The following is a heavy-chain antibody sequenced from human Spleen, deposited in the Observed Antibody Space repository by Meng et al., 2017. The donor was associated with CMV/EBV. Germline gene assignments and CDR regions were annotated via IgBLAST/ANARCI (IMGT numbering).Heavy chain of an antibody. V-gene: IGHV4-34*01. J-gene: IGHJ4*02. D-gene: IGHD4-17*01. CDR2: INHSGST. Sequence: SETLSLTCAVSGGSFSGYYWSWIRQSPGKGLEWIGEINHSGSTNYNPSLKSRVTISVDTSKNQFSLKLTSVTAADTAVYYCAHGDYVDYWGQGTLVTVSS. CDR1: GGSFSGYY. CDR3: AHGDYVDY.